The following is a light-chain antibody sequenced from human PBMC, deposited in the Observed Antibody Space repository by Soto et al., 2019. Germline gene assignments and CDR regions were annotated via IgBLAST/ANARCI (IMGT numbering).Light chain of an antibody. CDR3: QQYGSSIT. J-gene: IGKJ5*01. CDR2: DAS. Sequence: DIQMTQSPSTLSASVGDRVTITCRASQSISSWLAWYQQKPGKAPKLLIYDASSLESGVPSRFSGSGSVREFTLTVSRLEPDDFAVYYCQQYGSSITFGQGTG. V-gene: IGKV1-5*01. CDR1: QSISSW.